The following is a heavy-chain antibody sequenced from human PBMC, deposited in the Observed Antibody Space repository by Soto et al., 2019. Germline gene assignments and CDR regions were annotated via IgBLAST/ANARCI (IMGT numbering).Heavy chain of an antibody. D-gene: IGHD2-2*02. V-gene: IGHV3-30*18. CDR1: GFTFSSYG. J-gene: IGHJ6*02. CDR2: ISYDGSNK. CDR3: AKDDIVVVPAAIPMDV. Sequence: GGSLRLSCAASGFTFSSYGMHWVRQAPGKRLEWVAVISYDGSNKYYADSVKGRLTISRDNSKNTLYLQMNSLRAEDTAVYYCAKDDIVVVPAAIPMDVWGQGTTVTVSS.